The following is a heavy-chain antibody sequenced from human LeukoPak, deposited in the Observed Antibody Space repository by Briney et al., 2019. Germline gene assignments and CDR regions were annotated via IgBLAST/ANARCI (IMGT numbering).Heavy chain of an antibody. CDR3: AAGSPTLGFEC. J-gene: IGHJ4*02. Sequence: GGSLRLSCAASGFTFSSYEMNWVRQAPGKGLEWVSYIYTSGSDRYYADSVKGRFTISRDNAKNSLYLQMNSLRGEDTAVYYCAAGSPTLGFECWGQGTLVIVSS. V-gene: IGHV3-48*03. CDR2: IYTSGSDR. CDR1: GFTFSSYE.